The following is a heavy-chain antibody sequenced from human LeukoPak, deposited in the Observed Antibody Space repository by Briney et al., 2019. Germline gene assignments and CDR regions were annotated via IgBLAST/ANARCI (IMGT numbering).Heavy chain of an antibody. J-gene: IGHJ4*02. CDR2: IKQDGSEK. Sequence: GESLRLSCAASGFTFSSYWMSWARQPPGKGLEWVANIKQDGSEKYYVDSVKGRFTISRDNAKNSLYLQMNSLRAEDTAVYYCARDSDGSGSYHYWGQGTLVTVCS. V-gene: IGHV3-7*01. CDR3: ARDSDGSGSYHY. CDR1: GFTFSSYW. D-gene: IGHD3-10*01.